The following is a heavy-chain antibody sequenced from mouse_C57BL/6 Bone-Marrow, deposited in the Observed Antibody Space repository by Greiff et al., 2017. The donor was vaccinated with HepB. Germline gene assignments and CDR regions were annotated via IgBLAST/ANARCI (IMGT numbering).Heavy chain of an antibody. Sequence: EVQLVESGGGLVQPGGSLSLSCAASGFTFTDYYMSWVRQPPGKALEWLGFIRNKANGYTTEYSVSVKGRFTISRDNSQSILYLQMNALMAEDSATYYCARYAVLLLRPYAMDYWGQGTSVTVSS. CDR2: IRNKANGYTT. D-gene: IGHD1-1*01. J-gene: IGHJ4*01. CDR3: ARYAVLLLRPYAMDY. V-gene: IGHV7-3*01. CDR1: GFTFTDYY.